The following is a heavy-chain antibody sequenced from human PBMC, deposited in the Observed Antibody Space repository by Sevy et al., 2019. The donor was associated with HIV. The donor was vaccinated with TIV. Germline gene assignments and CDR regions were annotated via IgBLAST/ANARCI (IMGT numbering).Heavy chain of an antibody. CDR3: ARDHDSSGYYFYYYYGMDV. D-gene: IGHD3-22*01. J-gene: IGHJ6*02. V-gene: IGHV1-18*01. CDR1: GYTFTSYG. CDR2: ISAYNGNT. Sequence: ASVKVSCKASGYTFTSYGISWVRQAPGQGLEWMGWISAYNGNTNYAQKLQGRVTMTTDTSTSTAYMGLGGLRSDETAVYYCARDHDSSGYYFYYYYGMDVWGQGTTVTVSS.